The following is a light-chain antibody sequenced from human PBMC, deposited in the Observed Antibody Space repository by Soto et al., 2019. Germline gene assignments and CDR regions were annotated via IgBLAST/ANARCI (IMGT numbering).Light chain of an antibody. CDR1: QGISSS. CDR2: AAS. CDR3: QQVNSYPLT. V-gene: IGKV1-9*01. Sequence: DIQMTQSPSTLSASVGDRVTITCLASQGISSSLAWYQQTPGKAPKFLIYAASTLQSGVPSRFSGSGSGTDFTLTISSLQPEDFATYYCQQVNSYPLTFGGGTKVDIK. J-gene: IGKJ4*01.